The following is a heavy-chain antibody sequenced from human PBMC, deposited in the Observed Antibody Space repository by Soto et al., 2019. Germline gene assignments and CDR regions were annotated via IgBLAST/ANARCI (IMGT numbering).Heavy chain of an antibody. Sequence: EVQLVESGGGLVQPGGSLRLSCAASGFTLSDYWMSWVRRAPGKGLEWVANIKTDGSERYYVDSAKGRFTISRDNAKNSLHLQMDSLRAEDTAVYYCARGRSRHFDCWGQGTLVTVSS. CDR1: GFTLSDYW. V-gene: IGHV3-7*01. CDR3: ARGRSRHFDC. J-gene: IGHJ4*02. CDR2: IKTDGSER.